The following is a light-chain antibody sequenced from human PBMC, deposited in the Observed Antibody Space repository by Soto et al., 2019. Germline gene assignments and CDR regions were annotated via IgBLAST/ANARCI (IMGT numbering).Light chain of an antibody. J-gene: IGKJ1*01. CDR2: GAS. CDR3: QKYGSSPR. V-gene: IGKV3-20*01. CDR1: QSVSSDY. Sequence: ELVLTQSPGTLSLSPGERATLSCRASQSVSSDYLAWYQQKPGQAPRLLMYGASNRFTGIPDRFSGSGSGTDFTLTISRLEPEDSAVYYCQKYGSSPRFGQGTKVDIK.